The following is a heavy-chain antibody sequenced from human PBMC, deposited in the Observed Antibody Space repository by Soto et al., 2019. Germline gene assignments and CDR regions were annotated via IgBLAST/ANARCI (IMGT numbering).Heavy chain of an antibody. Sequence: SVKGSCKASGGTFSSYAISWVRQAPGQGLEWMGGIIPIFGTANYAQKFQGRVTITADESTSTAYMELSSLRSEETAVYYCARPYYYGSAAYYGMDVWGQGTTVTVSS. CDR2: IIPIFGTA. CDR3: ARPYYYGSAAYYGMDV. J-gene: IGHJ6*02. D-gene: IGHD3-10*01. CDR1: GGTFSSYA. V-gene: IGHV1-69*13.